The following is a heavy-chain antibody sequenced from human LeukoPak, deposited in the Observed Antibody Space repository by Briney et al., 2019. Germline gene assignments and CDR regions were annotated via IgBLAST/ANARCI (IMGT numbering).Heavy chain of an antibody. CDR3: ARVRDYVLYFDY. CDR1: GGSISSGGYS. J-gene: IGHJ4*02. Sequence: SQTLSLTCAVSGGSISSGGYSWSWIRQPPGKGVEWIGYIYHSGSTYYNPSLKSRVTISVDRSKNQFSLKLSSVTAADTAVYYCARVRDYVLYFDYWGQGTLVTVSS. V-gene: IGHV4-30-2*01. D-gene: IGHD4-17*01. CDR2: IYHSGST.